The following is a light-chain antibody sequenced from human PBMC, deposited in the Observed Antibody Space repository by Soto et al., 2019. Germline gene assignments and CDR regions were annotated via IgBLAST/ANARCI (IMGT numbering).Light chain of an antibody. CDR2: DAS. V-gene: IGKV3-11*01. CDR1: QSVSSY. Sequence: EIVLTQSQATLSLSPGERATLSFSASQSVSSYLDWYQQKTGQAPRLLIYDASNRATRIPARFSGSGSGTDFTHTISSLEPEDFAVYYCQQRSNWPPWTFGQGTKVEIK. J-gene: IGKJ1*01. CDR3: QQRSNWPPWT.